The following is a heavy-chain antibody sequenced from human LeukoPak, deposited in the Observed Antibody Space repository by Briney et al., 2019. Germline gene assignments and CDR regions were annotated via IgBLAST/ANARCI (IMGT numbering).Heavy chain of an antibody. D-gene: IGHD3-16*02. CDR3: AGDRLAVNALDI. CDR1: GGSISSHY. V-gene: IGHV4-59*11. Sequence: SETLSLTCSVSGGSISSHYWSWIRQPPGKGLEWISYIGSTNYSPSLKSRVTISVDTSKNQFSLRLSSVTAAYTAVYYCAGDRLAVNALDIWGQGTMVTVSS. J-gene: IGHJ3*02. CDR2: SYIGST.